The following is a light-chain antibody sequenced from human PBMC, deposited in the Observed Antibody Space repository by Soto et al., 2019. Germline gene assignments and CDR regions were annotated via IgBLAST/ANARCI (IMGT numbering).Light chain of an antibody. CDR1: SSDVGGYNY. CDR2: DVS. J-gene: IGLJ1*01. CDR3: CSYTSSSTPWV. Sequence: QSVLTQPASVSGSPGQSITISCTGTSSDVGGYNYVSWYQQHPGKAPKLIIYDVSDRPSGISSRFSASKSGNTASLTISGPQAEDVADYYCCSYTSSSTPWVFGTGTKVTVL. V-gene: IGLV2-14*03.